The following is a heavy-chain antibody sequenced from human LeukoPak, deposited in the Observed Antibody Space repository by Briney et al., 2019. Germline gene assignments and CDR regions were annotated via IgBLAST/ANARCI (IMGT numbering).Heavy chain of an antibody. CDR2: ISYDGSNK. Sequence: GGSLRLTCAASGFTFSSYAMHWVRQAPGKGLEWVAVISYDGSNKYYADSVKGRFTISRGNSKNTLYLQMNSLRAEDTAVYYCARDLDSSGYYGDTFDYWGQGTLVTVSS. CDR3: ARDLDSSGYYGDTFDY. D-gene: IGHD3-22*01. J-gene: IGHJ4*02. V-gene: IGHV3-30-3*01. CDR1: GFTFSSYA.